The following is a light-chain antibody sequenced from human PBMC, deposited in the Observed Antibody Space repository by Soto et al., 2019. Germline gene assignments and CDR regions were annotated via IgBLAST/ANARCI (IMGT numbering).Light chain of an antibody. CDR3: QQSFTTWT. Sequence: IQLTQSPSSLSASVGDRVAITCRASQGIRSYLAWYQQKPGEAPKLLIYAASNLQSGVPSRFSGSGSGTDFTLTISNLQPEDFATYYCQQSFTTWTFGQGTKVDIK. V-gene: IGKV1-39*01. CDR2: AAS. J-gene: IGKJ1*01. CDR1: QGIRSY.